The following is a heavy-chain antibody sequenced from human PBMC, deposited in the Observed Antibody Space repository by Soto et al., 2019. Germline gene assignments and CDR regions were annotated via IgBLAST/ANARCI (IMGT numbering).Heavy chain of an antibody. V-gene: IGHV3-7*03. CDR3: ARDQGYCSSTSCSMIGFDY. CDR1: GFTFSSYW. D-gene: IGHD2-2*01. CDR2: IKQDGSEK. J-gene: IGHJ4*02. Sequence: GGSLRLSCAASGFTFSSYWMSWVRQAPGKGLEWVANIKQDGSEKYYVDSVKGRFTISRDNAKNSLYLQMNSLRAEDTVVYYCARDQGYCSSTSCSMIGFDYWGQGTLVTVSS.